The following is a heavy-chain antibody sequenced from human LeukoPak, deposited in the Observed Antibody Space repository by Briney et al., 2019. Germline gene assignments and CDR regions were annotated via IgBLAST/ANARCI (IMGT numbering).Heavy chain of an antibody. CDR1: GYTFTTYY. D-gene: IGHD2-2*01. V-gene: IGHV1-46*01. CDR2: INPSGGST. Sequence: GASVKVSCKASGYTFTTYYIHWVRQAPGQGLEWMGVINPSGGSTSFAQKFQARLTMTRDTSTSTVYMELSGLNSEDTAVYYCAREIAAVPSAMGFDPWGQGTLVTVSS. CDR3: AREIAAVPSAMGFDP. J-gene: IGHJ5*02.